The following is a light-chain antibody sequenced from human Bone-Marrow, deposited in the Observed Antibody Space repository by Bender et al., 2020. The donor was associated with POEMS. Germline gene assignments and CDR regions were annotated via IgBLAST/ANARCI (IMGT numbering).Light chain of an antibody. CDR3: CSYAGSSTWV. J-gene: IGLJ3*02. CDR1: SSDVGTYNL. Sequence: QSALTQPASVSGSPEQSITISCTGTSSDVGTYNLVSWYQQHPGKAPKLLIYEVRKRPSGVSNRFSGSKSDNTASLTISGLQAENEADYYCCSYAGSSTWVFGGGTKLTVL. CDR2: EVR. V-gene: IGLV2-23*02.